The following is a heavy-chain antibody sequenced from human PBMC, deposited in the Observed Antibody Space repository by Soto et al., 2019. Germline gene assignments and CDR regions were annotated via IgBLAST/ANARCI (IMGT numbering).Heavy chain of an antibody. J-gene: IGHJ5*02. D-gene: IGHD5-12*01. CDR3: ARGGSVIGP. V-gene: IGHV4-61*01. Sequence: SETLSLTCTVSGGSISSSTYYWSWIRQPPGRGLEWIGYIYHSGSTNYNPSLKSRVTISIDTSKNQFSLKLSSVTAADTAVYYCARGGSVIGPWGQGTLVTVSS. CDR1: GGSISSSTYY. CDR2: IYHSGST.